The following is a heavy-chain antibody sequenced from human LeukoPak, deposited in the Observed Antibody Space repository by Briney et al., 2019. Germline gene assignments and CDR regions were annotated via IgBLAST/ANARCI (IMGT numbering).Heavy chain of an antibody. CDR2: INHSGST. CDR1: GFTFSDAW. D-gene: IGHD3-10*01. J-gene: IGHJ5*02. CDR3: ARLLYYYGSGVNWFDP. V-gene: IGHV4-34*01. Sequence: GSLRLSCAASGFTFSDAWMSWVRQAPGKGLEWIGEINHSGSTNYNPSLKSRVTISVDTSKNQFSLKLSSVTAADTAVYYCARLLYYYGSGVNWFDPWGQGTLVTVSS.